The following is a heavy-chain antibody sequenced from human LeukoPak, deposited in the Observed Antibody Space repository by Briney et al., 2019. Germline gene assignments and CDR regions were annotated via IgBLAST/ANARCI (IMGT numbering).Heavy chain of an antibody. CDR3: ARDHYGSGSYRYYMDV. V-gene: IGHV3-66*02. CDR1: GFTFSSYA. Sequence: PGGSLRLSCAASGFTFSSYAMSWVRQAPGKGLEWVSVIYSGGSTYYADSVKGRFTISRDNSKNTLYLQMNSLRAEDTAVYYCARDHYGSGSYRYYMDVWGKGTTVTVSS. D-gene: IGHD3-10*01. J-gene: IGHJ6*03. CDR2: IYSGGST.